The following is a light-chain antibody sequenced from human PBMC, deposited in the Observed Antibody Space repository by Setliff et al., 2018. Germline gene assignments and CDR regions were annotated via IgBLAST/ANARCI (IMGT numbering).Light chain of an antibody. J-gene: IGLJ1*01. CDR1: SSDVGGYNY. V-gene: IGLV2-14*01. CDR3: SSYTSSSTYV. Sequence: QSALTQPASVSGSPGQSITISCTGTSSDVGGYNYVSWYQQHPGKAPKLMIYDVSKRPSGVSNRFSGSKSGNTASLTIPGLQAEDEADYYCSSYTSSSTYVFGTGTKV. CDR2: DVS.